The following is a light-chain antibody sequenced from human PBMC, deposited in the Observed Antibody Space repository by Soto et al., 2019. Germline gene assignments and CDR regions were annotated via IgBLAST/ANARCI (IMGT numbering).Light chain of an antibody. CDR2: AAS. CDR1: QAVSSNY. Sequence: EVVLTQSPATLSLSPGERATLSCGASQAVSSNYLAWYQHKPGLAPRLLIYAASSRATGIPDRFRGSGSGTEFTLTISRLEPEDVAVYYCQQYGDSPRGTFGGGTKVEIK. J-gene: IGKJ4*01. CDR3: QQYGDSPRGT. V-gene: IGKV3D-20*01.